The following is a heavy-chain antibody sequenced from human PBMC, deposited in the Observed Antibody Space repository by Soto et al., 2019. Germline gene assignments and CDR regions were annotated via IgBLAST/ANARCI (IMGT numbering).Heavy chain of an antibody. CDR1: GGTFSSYA. V-gene: IGHV1-69*01. CDR3: ARDHYYERGGDDAFDI. CDR2: IIPIFGTA. J-gene: IGHJ3*02. D-gene: IGHD3-22*01. Sequence: QVQLVQSGAEVKKPGSSVKVSCKASGGTFSSYAISWGRQAPGQGLEWMGGIIPIFGTANYAQKFQGRVTITADESTSTAYMELSSLRSEDTAVYYCARDHYYERGGDDAFDIWGQGTMVTVSS.